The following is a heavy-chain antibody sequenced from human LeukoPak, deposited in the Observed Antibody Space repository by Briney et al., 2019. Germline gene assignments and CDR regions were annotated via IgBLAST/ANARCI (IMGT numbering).Heavy chain of an antibody. CDR2: IYSGGHT. Sequence: PSPTLSLTCTVSGGSISSFYWSWIRQPAGKGLEWIGRIYSGGHTNYNPSLKRRVTLSVDTSKNQLSLKLSSVPAADTAVSYCTRGPQSSGWYRIDCWGQRTLVTVSS. J-gene: IGHJ4*02. D-gene: IGHD6-19*01. V-gene: IGHV4-4*07. CDR1: GGSISSFY. CDR3: TRGPQSSGWYRIDC.